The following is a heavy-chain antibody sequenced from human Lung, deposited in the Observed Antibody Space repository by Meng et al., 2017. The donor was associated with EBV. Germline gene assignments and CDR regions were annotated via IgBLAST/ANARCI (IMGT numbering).Heavy chain of an antibody. Sequence: EVQLVESGGXLVKPGGSLRLSCAASGFTFSSYSMNWVRQAPGKGLEWVSSISSSSSYIYYADSVKGRFTISRDNAKNSLYLQMNSLRAEDTAVYYCARDRCSGGSCYSTWGQGTLVTVSS. V-gene: IGHV3-21*01. J-gene: IGHJ5*02. CDR2: ISSSSSYI. CDR1: GFTFSSYS. D-gene: IGHD2-15*01. CDR3: ARDRCSGGSCYST.